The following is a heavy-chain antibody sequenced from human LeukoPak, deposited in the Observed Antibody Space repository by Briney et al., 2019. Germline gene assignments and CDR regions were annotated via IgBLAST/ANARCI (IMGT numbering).Heavy chain of an antibody. D-gene: IGHD1-26*01. J-gene: IGHJ5*02. CDR3: ARANPEVGRNWFDP. CDR2: MNPNSGNT. Sequence: ASVKVSCKASGYTFTSYGINWVRQATGQGLEWMGWMNPNSGNTGYAQKFQGRVTMTTDTSTSTAYMELRSLRSDDTAVYYCARANPEVGRNWFDPWGQGTLVTVSS. CDR1: GYTFTSYG. V-gene: IGHV1-8*01.